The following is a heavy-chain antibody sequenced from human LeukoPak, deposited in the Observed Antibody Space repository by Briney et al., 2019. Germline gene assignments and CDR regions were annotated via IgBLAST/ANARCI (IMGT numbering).Heavy chain of an antibody. D-gene: IGHD6-13*01. CDR3: ARQGAAAGGSYFDY. Sequence: GGSLRLSCAASGFTFSSYAMHWVRQAPGKGLEYVSVIRSKGVSTYYANSVKGRFTISRDNSKNTLYLQMDSLRPEDMAVYYCARQGAAAGGSYFDYWGQGTLVTVSS. CDR1: GFTFSSYA. CDR2: IRSKGVST. V-gene: IGHV3-64*01. J-gene: IGHJ4*02.